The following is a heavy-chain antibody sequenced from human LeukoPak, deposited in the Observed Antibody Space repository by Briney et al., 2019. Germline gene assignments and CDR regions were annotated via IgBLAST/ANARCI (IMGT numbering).Heavy chain of an antibody. D-gene: IGHD4-17*01. CDR1: GYTFTSYD. CDR3: ARAANYGDYGDDAFDI. Sequence: ASVKVSCKASGYTFTSYDINWVRQAPGQGLEWMGGIIPIFGTANYAQKFQGRVTITADKSTSTAYMELSRLRSDDTAVYYCARAANYGDYGDDAFDIWGQGTMVTVSS. V-gene: IGHV1-69*06. J-gene: IGHJ3*02. CDR2: IIPIFGTA.